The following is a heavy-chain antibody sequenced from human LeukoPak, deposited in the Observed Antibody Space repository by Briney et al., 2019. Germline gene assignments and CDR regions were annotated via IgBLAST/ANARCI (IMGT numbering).Heavy chain of an antibody. Sequence: GASVKVSCKASGYTFTSYGISWVRQAPGQRLEWMGWINAGNGNTKYSQKFQGRVTITRDTSASTAYMELSSLRSEDTAVYSCARGVATNRYYFDYWGQGTLVTVSS. V-gene: IGHV1-3*01. J-gene: IGHJ4*02. CDR1: GYTFTSYG. CDR3: ARGVATNRYYFDY. D-gene: IGHD5-12*01. CDR2: INAGNGNT.